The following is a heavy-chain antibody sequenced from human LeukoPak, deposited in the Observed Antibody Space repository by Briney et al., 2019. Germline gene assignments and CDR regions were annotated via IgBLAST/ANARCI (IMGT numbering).Heavy chain of an antibody. V-gene: IGHV3-30-3*01. D-gene: IGHD2-21*01. CDR2: MSSGGVSQ. CDR1: VFTFSSFA. J-gene: IGHJ4*02. CDR3: ARDVVLKGCDY. Sequence: PRRSLRLSCVVSVFTFSSFAMHWVRQAPRKGLEWVAVMSSGGVSQHYAHSVKGRFTISRDNSRDTLEQRVNSLKVGDTAVYYCARDVVLKGCDYWGQGTLVSVS.